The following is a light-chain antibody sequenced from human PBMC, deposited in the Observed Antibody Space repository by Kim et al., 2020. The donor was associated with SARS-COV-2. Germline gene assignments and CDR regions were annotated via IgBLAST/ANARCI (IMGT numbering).Light chain of an antibody. CDR3: QQYKSYWT. Sequence: SVSIGDRVTITCRASQSIDTRLAWYQQKPGKAPQILIDAASSLKSGVRARFSGSGSGTEFTLTISSLQADDSATYHCQQYKSYWTFGQGTKVDIK. CDR1: QSIDTR. V-gene: IGKV1-5*01. CDR2: AAS. J-gene: IGKJ1*01.